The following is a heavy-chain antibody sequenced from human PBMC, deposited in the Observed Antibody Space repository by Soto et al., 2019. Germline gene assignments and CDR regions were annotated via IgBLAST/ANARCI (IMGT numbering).Heavy chain of an antibody. CDR3: AKDAITMVRGVISYYGMDV. D-gene: IGHD3-10*01. J-gene: IGHJ6*02. Sequence: EVQLVESGGGLVQPGRSLRLSCAASGFTFDDYAMHWVRQAPGKGLEWVSCISWNSGSIGYADSVKGRFTISRDNAKNSLYLQMNSLRAEDTALYYCAKDAITMVRGVISYYGMDVWGQGTTVTVSS. V-gene: IGHV3-9*01. CDR1: GFTFDDYA. CDR2: ISWNSGSI.